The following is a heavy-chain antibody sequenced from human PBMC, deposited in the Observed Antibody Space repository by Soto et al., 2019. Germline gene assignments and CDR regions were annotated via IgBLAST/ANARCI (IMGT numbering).Heavy chain of an antibody. CDR1: GYTFTGYY. CDR3: AREFMVRGDGFDY. CDR2: INPNSGGT. V-gene: IGHV1-2*04. Sequence: QVQLVQSGAEVKKPGASVKVSCKASGYTFTGYYMHWVRQAPGQGLEWMGWINPNSGGTNYAQKFQGWVSMTRDTSISTADMELSRLRPDDTAVYYCAREFMVRGDGFDYWGQGTLVTVSS. J-gene: IGHJ4*02. D-gene: IGHD3-10*01.